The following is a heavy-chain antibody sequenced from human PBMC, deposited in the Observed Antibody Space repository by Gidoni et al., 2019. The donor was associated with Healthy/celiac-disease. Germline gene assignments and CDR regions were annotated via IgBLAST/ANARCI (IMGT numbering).Heavy chain of an antibody. CDR3: ALGGSSGWYGGNFDY. J-gene: IGHJ4*02. Sequence: EVQLVESGGVVVQPGGSLRLSCAASGFTFDDYTMHWVRHAPGKGLEWVSLISWDGGSTYYADSVKGRFTISRDNSKNSLYLQMNSLRTEDTALYYCALGGSSGWYGGNFDYWGQGTLVTVSS. CDR2: ISWDGGST. CDR1: GFTFDDYT. D-gene: IGHD6-19*01. V-gene: IGHV3-43*01.